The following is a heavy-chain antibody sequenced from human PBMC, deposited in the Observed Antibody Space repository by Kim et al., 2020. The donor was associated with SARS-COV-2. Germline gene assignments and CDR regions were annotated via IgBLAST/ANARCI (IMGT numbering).Heavy chain of an antibody. J-gene: IGHJ5*02. Sequence: SRVTISVDTSKNQFSLKLSSVTAADTAVYYCARGRRYYYDSSGYFCWFDPWGQGTLVTVSS. CDR3: ARGRRYYYDSSGYFCWFDP. V-gene: IGHV4-34*01. D-gene: IGHD3-22*01.